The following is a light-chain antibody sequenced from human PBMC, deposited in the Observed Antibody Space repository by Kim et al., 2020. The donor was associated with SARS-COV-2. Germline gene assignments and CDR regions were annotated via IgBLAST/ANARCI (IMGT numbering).Light chain of an antibody. V-gene: IGLV2-23*02. CDR2: EVT. J-gene: IGLJ7*01. CDR1: SSDVGNYNL. CDR3: CSYAGSRNV. Sequence: PGQSITSSCTGTSSDVGNYNLVSWYQQHPGKAPKLIIYEVTKRPSGVSNRFSGSKSGNTASLTISGLQAEDEADYYCCSYAGSRNVFGGGTQLTVL.